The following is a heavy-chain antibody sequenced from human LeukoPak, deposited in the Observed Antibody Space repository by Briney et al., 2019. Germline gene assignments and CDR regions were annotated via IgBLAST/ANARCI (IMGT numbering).Heavy chain of an antibody. J-gene: IGHJ3*02. CDR1: GFTFSSYG. Sequence: PGRSLRLSCAASGFTFSSYGMHWVRQAPGKGLEWVAVIWYDGSNKYYADSVKGRFTIPRDNSKNTLYLQMNSLRAEETAVYYCARVLVGATTDAFDIWGQGTMVTVSS. CDR3: ARVLVGATTDAFDI. D-gene: IGHD1-26*01. CDR2: IWYDGSNK. V-gene: IGHV3-33*01.